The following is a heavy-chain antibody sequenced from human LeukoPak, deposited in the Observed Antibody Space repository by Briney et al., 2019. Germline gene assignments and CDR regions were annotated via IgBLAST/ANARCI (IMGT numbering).Heavy chain of an antibody. J-gene: IGHJ6*03. Sequence: GGSLRLSCAASGFTFSRYSMNWVRQAPGKGLEWVSSISTSSLYIYNADSVKGRFTISRDNAKNSLYLQMNSLRAEDTAVYYCARGGSSWYIPMDVWGKGTTVTVSS. CDR2: ISTSSLYI. D-gene: IGHD6-13*01. V-gene: IGHV3-21*01. CDR3: ARGGSSWYIPMDV. CDR1: GFTFSRYS.